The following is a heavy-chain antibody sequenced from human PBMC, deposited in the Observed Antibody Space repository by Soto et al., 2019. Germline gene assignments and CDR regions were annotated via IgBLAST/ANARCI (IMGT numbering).Heavy chain of an antibody. CDR1: VFTFSSYA. D-gene: IGHD3-10*01. J-gene: IGHJ5*02. Sequence: PGGSLRLSCSASVFTFSSYAMHLVRQAPGKGLEYVSAISINGGSTYYADSVKGRFTISRDNSKNTLYLQMSSLRAENTAVYYCVKDFSRNRLWFGDITWGQGTMLTVSS. V-gene: IGHV3-64D*06. CDR2: ISINGGST. CDR3: VKDFSRNRLWFGDIT.